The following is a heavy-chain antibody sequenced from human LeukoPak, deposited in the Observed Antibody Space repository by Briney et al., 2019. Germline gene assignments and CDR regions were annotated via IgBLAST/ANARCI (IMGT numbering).Heavy chain of an antibody. Sequence: GGSMRLSCAASGFTFNTYWMHWVRQAPGKGLVWVARVNREGTTTAYADSVKGRFIISRDNSKNTLYLQMNNLRAEDTAVYYCARDSDWILFDYWGQGTPVTVSS. D-gene: IGHD2-2*03. CDR3: ARDSDWILFDY. CDR2: VNREGTTT. CDR1: GFTFNTYW. V-gene: IGHV3-74*03. J-gene: IGHJ4*02.